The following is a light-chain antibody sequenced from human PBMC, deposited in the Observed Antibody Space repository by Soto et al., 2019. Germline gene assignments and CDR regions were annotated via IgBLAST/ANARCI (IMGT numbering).Light chain of an antibody. CDR3: CSYAGSSTFYVV. V-gene: IGLV2-23*02. CDR1: SSDVGSYNL. CDR2: EVS. Sequence: SALTQPASVSGSPGQSITISCTGTSSDVGSYNLVSWYQQHPGKAPKLMIYEVSKRPSGVSNRFSGSKSGNTASLTISGLQAEDEADYYCCSYAGSSTFYVVFGGGTKVTV. J-gene: IGLJ2*01.